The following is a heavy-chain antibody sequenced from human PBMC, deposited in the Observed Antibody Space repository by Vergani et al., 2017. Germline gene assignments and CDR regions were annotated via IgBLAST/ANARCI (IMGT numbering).Heavy chain of an antibody. CDR1: GGSISSGVYY. D-gene: IGHD3-22*01. CDR2: IYSSGST. J-gene: IGHJ4*02. V-gene: IGHV4-31*03. CDR3: ARKGRYDEGDAFRIGYFDA. Sequence: QVQLQESGPGLVKPSQTLSLTCSVSGGSISSGVYYWNWIRQHPGKGLEWIGYIYSSGSTHHNPSLRRRINMSVDTSKKQFSLKLNSVTAADTAMYYCARKGRYDEGDAFRIGYFDAWGQGILVTVSS.